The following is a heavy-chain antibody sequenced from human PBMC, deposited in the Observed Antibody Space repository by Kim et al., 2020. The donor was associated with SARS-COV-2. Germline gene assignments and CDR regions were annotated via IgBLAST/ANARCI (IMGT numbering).Heavy chain of an antibody. J-gene: IGHJ6*02. CDR1: GFTFSSYG. V-gene: IGHV3-30*18. CDR2: ISYDGSNK. D-gene: IGHD3-10*01. CDR3: AKDLRWFGDSPKDYYGMDV. Sequence: GGSLRLSCAASGFTFSSYGMHWVRQAPGKGLEWVAVISYDGSNKYYADSVKGRFTISRDNSKNTLYLQMNSLRAEDTAVYYCAKDLRWFGDSPKDYYGMDVWGQGTTVTVSS.